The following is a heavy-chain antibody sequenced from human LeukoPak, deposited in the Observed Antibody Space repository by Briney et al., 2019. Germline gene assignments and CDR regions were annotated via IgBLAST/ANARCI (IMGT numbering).Heavy chain of an antibody. CDR3: ARINYGSGSFKYFDY. CDR1: GYTFTGYY. J-gene: IGHJ4*02. D-gene: IGHD3-10*01. Sequence: ASVKVSCKASGYTFTGYYMRWVRQAPGQGLEWMGWINPNSGGTNYAQKFQGRVTMTRDTSISTAYMELSRLRSDDTAVYYCARINYGSGSFKYFDYWGQGTLVTVSS. CDR2: INPNSGGT. V-gene: IGHV1-2*02.